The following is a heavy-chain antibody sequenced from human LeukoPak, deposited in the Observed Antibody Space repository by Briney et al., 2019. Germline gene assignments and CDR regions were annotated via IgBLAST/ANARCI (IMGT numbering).Heavy chain of an antibody. CDR1: GFTFSSYG. J-gene: IGHJ6*02. V-gene: IGHV3-33*01. CDR3: ARDGYCSSTSCYKGDYYYYGMDV. CDR2: IWYDGSNK. D-gene: IGHD2-2*02. Sequence: PGRSLRLSCAASGFTFSSYGMHWVRQAPGKGLEWVAVIWYDGSNKYYADSVKGRFTISRDNSKNTLYLQMNSLRAEDTAVYYCARDGYCSSTSCYKGDYYYYGMDVWGQGTTVTVSS.